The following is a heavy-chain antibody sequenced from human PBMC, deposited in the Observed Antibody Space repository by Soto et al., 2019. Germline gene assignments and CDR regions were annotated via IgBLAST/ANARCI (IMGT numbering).Heavy chain of an antibody. CDR3: AKDPNPPIAAAGTSFGAYDI. CDR1: GFTFSSYG. V-gene: IGHV3-33*06. Sequence: GSLRLSCAASGFTFSSYGMHWVRQAPGKGPEWVAVIWYDGSNKYYADSVKGRFTISRDNSKNTLYLQMNSLRAEDTAVYYCAKDPNPPIAAAGTSFGAYDIWGQGTMVTVSS. CDR2: IWYDGSNK. D-gene: IGHD6-13*01. J-gene: IGHJ3*02.